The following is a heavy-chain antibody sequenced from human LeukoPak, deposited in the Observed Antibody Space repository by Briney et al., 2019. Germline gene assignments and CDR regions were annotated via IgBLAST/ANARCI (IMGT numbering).Heavy chain of an antibody. D-gene: IGHD3-22*01. CDR3: ARHAFSDYDSSGYYSY. Sequence: SETLSLTCTVSGGSISSSSHYWGWIRQPPGKGLEWIGSIYYSGSTYYNPSLKSRVTISVDTSKNQFSLKLSSVTAADTAVYYCARHAFSDYDSSGYYSYWGQGTLVTVSS. CDR2: IYYSGST. V-gene: IGHV4-39*01. CDR1: GGSISSSSHY. J-gene: IGHJ4*02.